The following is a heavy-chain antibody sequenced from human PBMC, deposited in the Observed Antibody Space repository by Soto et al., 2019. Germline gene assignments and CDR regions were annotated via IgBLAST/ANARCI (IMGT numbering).Heavy chain of an antibody. Sequence: SLRVPCAASGVTFSLSGVHWVLQSPGKGPEWVSRISSSSSITNYADSVKGRFTISRDNAKKSLYLQMNSLRAEDTAVYYCARDLNDYGSGRVIWGQGTMVTVSS. V-gene: IGHV3-48*01. J-gene: IGHJ3*02. D-gene: IGHD3-10*01. CDR2: ISSSSSIT. CDR1: GVTFSLSG. CDR3: ARDLNDYGSGRVI.